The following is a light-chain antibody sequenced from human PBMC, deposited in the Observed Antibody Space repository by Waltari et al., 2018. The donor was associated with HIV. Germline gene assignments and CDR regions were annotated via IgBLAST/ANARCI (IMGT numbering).Light chain of an antibody. CDR2: RNN. J-gene: IGLJ3*02. CDR3: ATWDDSLIWV. V-gene: IGLV1-47*01. CDR1: NSNIGTNS. Sequence: QPVLTQPPSASGTPGHGVTISCSGSNSNIGTNSVYWYQHLPGMAPKLLIYRNNRRPSGIPDRFSGSRSGTSASLAISGLRSEDEADYCATWDDSLIWVFGGGTKLTVL.